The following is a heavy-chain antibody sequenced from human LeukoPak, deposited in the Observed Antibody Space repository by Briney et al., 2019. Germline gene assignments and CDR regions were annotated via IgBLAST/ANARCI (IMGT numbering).Heavy chain of an antibody. V-gene: IGHV4-31*03. Sequence: PSETLSLTCTVSGGSISSGGYYWSWIRQHPGKGLEWIGYIYYSGSTYYNPSLKSRVTISVDTSKNQFSLKLSSVTAADTAVYYCARAWVVVGPAAFDIWDQGTMVTVSS. CDR2: IYYSGST. CDR1: GGSISSGGYY. D-gene: IGHD3-22*01. J-gene: IGHJ3*02. CDR3: ARAWVVVGPAAFDI.